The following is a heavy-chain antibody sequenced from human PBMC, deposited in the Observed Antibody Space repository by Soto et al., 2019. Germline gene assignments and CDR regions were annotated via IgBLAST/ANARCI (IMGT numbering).Heavy chain of an antibody. J-gene: IGHJ4*02. V-gene: IGHV3-23*01. CDR3: ARVGLQPKSYGSLDY. CDR1: GFTFSSYA. Sequence: PGGSLRLSCAASGFTFSSYAMSWVRQAPGKGLEWVSAISGSGGSTYYADSVKGRFTISRDNSKNTLYLQMNSLRAEDTAVYYCARVGLQPKSYGSLDYWGQGTLVTVSS. D-gene: IGHD3-10*01. CDR2: ISGSGGST.